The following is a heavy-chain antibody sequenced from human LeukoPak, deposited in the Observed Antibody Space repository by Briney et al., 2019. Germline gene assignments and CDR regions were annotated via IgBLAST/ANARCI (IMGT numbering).Heavy chain of an antibody. Sequence: ASVKVSCKASGYTFTGYYMHWVRQAPGQGLEWMGWINPNSGGTNYAQKFQGSVTMARDTSISTAYMELSRLRSDDTAVYYCARARTRLALNWFDPWGQGTLVTVSS. J-gene: IGHJ5*02. V-gene: IGHV1-2*02. CDR3: ARARTRLALNWFDP. CDR2: INPNSGGT. CDR1: GYTFTGYY. D-gene: IGHD3-16*01.